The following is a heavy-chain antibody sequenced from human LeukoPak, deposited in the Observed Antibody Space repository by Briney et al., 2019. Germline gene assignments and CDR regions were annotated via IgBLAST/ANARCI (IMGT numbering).Heavy chain of an antibody. Sequence: GGSLRLSCAAPGFTFSSYSMNWVRKAPGKGVEWVSSISSSSSYIYYADSVKGRFTISRDNAKNSLYLQMNSLRAEDTAVYYCARSDTAFGWDDGMDVWGQGTTVTVSS. CDR3: ARSDTAFGWDDGMDV. CDR1: GFTFSSYS. D-gene: IGHD5-18*01. CDR2: ISSSSSYI. V-gene: IGHV3-21*01. J-gene: IGHJ6*02.